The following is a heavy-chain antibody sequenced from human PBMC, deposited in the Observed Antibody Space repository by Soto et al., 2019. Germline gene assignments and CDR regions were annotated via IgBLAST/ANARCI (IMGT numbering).Heavy chain of an antibody. J-gene: IGHJ5*02. CDR2: IIPIFGTA. CDR1: GGTFSSHS. Sequence: APVKVSCKASGGTFSSHSISRVRQAPGQRPEWMGGIIPIFGTANYAQKFQGRVTITADESTSTAYMELSSLRSEDTAVYYCARAKEAKYCSSTSCYNWFDPWGQGTLVTVSS. V-gene: IGHV1-69*13. D-gene: IGHD2-2*01. CDR3: ARAKEAKYCSSTSCYNWFDP.